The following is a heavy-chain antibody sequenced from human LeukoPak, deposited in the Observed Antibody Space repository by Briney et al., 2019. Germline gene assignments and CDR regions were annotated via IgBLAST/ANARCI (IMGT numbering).Heavy chain of an antibody. J-gene: IGHJ5*02. CDR3: ARESSGWYKDWFDP. CDR1: GGSFSGYY. Sequence: SETLSLTCAVYGGSFSGYYWSWIRDPPGKGREWIGEINHSGSTNYNPSLKSRVTISVDTSKNQFSLKLSSVTAADTAAYYCARESSGWYKDWFDPWGQGTLVTVSS. CDR2: INHSGST. V-gene: IGHV4-34*01. D-gene: IGHD6-19*01.